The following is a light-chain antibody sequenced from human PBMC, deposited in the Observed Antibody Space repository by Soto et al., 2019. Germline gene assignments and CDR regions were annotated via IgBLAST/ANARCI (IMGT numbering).Light chain of an antibody. J-gene: IGKJ1*01. CDR3: QQYDTWWT. CDR1: QSVGTD. V-gene: IGKV3-15*01. CDR2: DAS. Sequence: EIVMTQSPATLSVSPGERATLSCRASQSVGTDLAWYQQKPGQGPRLVIYDASARATGFPARFSGSGSGTEFTLTISSLQSEDSAVYYCQQYDTWWTFGQGTKVEIK.